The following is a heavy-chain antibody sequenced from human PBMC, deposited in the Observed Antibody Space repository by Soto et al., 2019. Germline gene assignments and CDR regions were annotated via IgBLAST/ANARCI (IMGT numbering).Heavy chain of an antibody. D-gene: IGHD4-17*01. CDR1: GYSFTSYW. Sequence: VESLRVRCKGSGYSFTSYWIGWVRQMPGKGLEWMGIIYPGDSDTRYSPSFQGQVTISADKSISTAYLQWSSLKASDTAMYYCARPRVEYGRDAFDIWGQGTMVTVSS. CDR3: ARPRVEYGRDAFDI. CDR2: IYPGDSDT. V-gene: IGHV5-51*01. J-gene: IGHJ3*02.